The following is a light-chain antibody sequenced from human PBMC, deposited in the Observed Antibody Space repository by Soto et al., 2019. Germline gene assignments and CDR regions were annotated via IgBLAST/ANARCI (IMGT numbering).Light chain of an antibody. CDR2: DAS. CDR1: QSISTY. CDR3: QQRGDWPLT. V-gene: IGKV3-11*01. Sequence: EIVLTQSPATLSLSPGERATLSCRASQSISTYLAWYQQKPGQAPRLLIYDASNRATGIPARFSGSGSGTDFTLIISSPEPDDFAVYYCQQRGDWPLTFGQGTRLEIK. J-gene: IGKJ2*01.